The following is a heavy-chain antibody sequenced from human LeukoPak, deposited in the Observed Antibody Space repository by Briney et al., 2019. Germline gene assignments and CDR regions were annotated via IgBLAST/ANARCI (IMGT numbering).Heavy chain of an antibody. CDR3: ATDRYYYDSSGFDY. D-gene: IGHD3-22*01. V-gene: IGHV1-24*01. J-gene: IGHJ4*02. CDR1: GYTLTELS. Sequence: GASVKVSCKVSGYTLTELSMHWVRQAPGKGLEWMGGFDPEDGETIYAQKFQGRVTMTEDISTDTAYMELSSLRSEDTAVYYCATDRYYYDSSGFDYWGQGTLVTVSS. CDR2: FDPEDGET.